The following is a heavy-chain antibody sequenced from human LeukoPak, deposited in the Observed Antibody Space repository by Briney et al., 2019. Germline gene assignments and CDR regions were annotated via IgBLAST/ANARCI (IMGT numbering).Heavy chain of an antibody. CDR1: RYSFTSYW. CDR3: ARLKVRXQQLDHFDS. D-gene: IGHD6-13*01. CDR2: IYPGDSET. V-gene: IGHV5-51*01. J-gene: IGHJ4*02. Sequence: PGESLKISCKGSRYSFTSYWIGWVRQMPGKGLEGMGIIYPGDSETRYSPSFQGQVNISADKSITTAFLQWSSLRASDTAIYYCARLKVRXQQLDHFDSWGQGTLVTVSS.